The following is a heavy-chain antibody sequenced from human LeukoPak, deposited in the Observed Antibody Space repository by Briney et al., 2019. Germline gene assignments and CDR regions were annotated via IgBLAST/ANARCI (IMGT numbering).Heavy chain of an antibody. D-gene: IGHD3-22*01. J-gene: IGHJ3*02. Sequence: SETLSLTCTVSGGSISSYYWSWIRQPPGKGLEWIGYIYDSGSTNYNPSLKNRVTISVDKSKNQFSLKLSSVTAADTAVYYCARDKKYYDSSGYYYEAAFDIWGQGTMVTVSS. CDR1: GGSISSYY. CDR3: ARDKKYYDSSGYYYEAAFDI. CDR2: IYDSGST. V-gene: IGHV4-59*12.